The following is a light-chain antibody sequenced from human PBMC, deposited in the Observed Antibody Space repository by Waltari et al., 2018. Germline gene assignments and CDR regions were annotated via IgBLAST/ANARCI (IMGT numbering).Light chain of an antibody. V-gene: IGKV3-20*01. CDR3: QQYDNFLWT. J-gene: IGKJ1*01. CDR2: TAS. Sequence: ENLSTQSPGPLSLSPGERATLSCRASQSVSKNYLAWYQQKPGQPPRLLIYTASSRATGIPDRFSGSGSGTDFTLTISGLEPEDFAVYYCQQYDNFLWTFGQGTKVEI. CDR1: QSVSKNY.